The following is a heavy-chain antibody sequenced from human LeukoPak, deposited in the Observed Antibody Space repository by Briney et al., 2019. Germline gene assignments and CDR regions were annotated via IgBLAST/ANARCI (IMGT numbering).Heavy chain of an antibody. V-gene: IGHV4-34*01. CDR1: GFTFSDYY. D-gene: IGHD6-13*01. CDR3: ARGRGGIAAAGLRYYFDY. J-gene: IGHJ4*02. CDR2: INHSGST. Sequence: GSLRLSCAASGFTFSDYYMSWIRQPPGKGLEWIGEINHSGSTNYNPSLKSRVTISVDTSKNQFSLKLSSVTAADTAVYYCARGRGGIAAAGLRYYFDYWGQGTLVTVSS.